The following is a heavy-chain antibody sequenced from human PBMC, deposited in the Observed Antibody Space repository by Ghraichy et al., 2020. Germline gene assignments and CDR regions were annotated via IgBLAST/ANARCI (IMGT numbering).Heavy chain of an antibody. V-gene: IGHV3-23*01. CDR3: VPSPRLQHDS. Sequence: GGSLRLSCAASGFTFTRSAMTWVRQAPGKGLNWVSGISGSGDITSYADSVKGRFTISRDNSKSTLYLQMNSLRAEDTAIYYCVPSPRLQHDSWGQGTLVTVSS. D-gene: IGHD1-1*01. J-gene: IGHJ4*02. CDR2: ISGSGDIT. CDR1: GFTFTRSA.